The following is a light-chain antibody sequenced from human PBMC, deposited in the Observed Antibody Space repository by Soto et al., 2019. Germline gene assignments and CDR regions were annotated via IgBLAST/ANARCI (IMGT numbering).Light chain of an antibody. CDR2: GAS. CDR3: QQHDNSPLT. CDR1: ENIRSSY. J-gene: IGKJ4*01. V-gene: IGKV3-20*01. Sequence: ESVLTQSPGTLSLSPGERATLSCRVSENIRSSYVAWYQQKLGQAPRLLIYGASNRATGIPDRFSGSGSGTDFTLSISRLEPEDFAVYYCQQHDNSPLTFVGGTKVEIK.